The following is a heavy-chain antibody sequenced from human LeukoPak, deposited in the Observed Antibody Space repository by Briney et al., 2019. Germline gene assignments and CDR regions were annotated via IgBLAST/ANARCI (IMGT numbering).Heavy chain of an antibody. CDR3: ARKYSGYELTY. CDR2: INPNSGVT. CDR1: GYTFTGYY. V-gene: IGHV1-2*02. D-gene: IGHD5-12*01. J-gene: IGHJ4*02. Sequence: APVKVSCKASGYTFTGYYMHWVRQAPGQGLEWMGWINPNSGVTNYAQKFQGRVTLTRDTSISTAYMELGRLTSDDTAVYYCARKYSGYELTYWGQGTLVTVSS.